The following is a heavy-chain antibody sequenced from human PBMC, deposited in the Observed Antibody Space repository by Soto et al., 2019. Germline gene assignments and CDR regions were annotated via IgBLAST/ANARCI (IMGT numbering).Heavy chain of an antibody. J-gene: IGHJ4*02. D-gene: IGHD1-7*01. CDR2: IGGSGDTT. CDR3: AKRRGTGTNELDY. V-gene: IGHV3-23*01. CDR1: GFTFSNYG. Sequence: GGSLRLSCAASGFTFSNYGMNWVRQAPGKGLEWVSGIGGSGDTTHYAASVRGRFTISRDNSKNTLYLQMSSLKAEDTAVYYCAKRRGTGTNELDYWGQGTLVTVSS.